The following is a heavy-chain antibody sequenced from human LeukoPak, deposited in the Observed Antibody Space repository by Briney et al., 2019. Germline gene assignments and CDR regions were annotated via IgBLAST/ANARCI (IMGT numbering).Heavy chain of an antibody. Sequence: GGSLRLSCAASGFTFSSYAMTWVRQAPGKGLECVSALSGSGGSTFYADSVKGRFTISRDNSKNTLYLQMSSLRAEDTAVYYCARGPKVPAPTYYFDYWGQGTLVTVSA. J-gene: IGHJ4*02. CDR1: GFTFSSYA. CDR2: LSGSGGST. V-gene: IGHV3-23*01. CDR3: ARGPKVPAPTYYFDY. D-gene: IGHD2-2*01.